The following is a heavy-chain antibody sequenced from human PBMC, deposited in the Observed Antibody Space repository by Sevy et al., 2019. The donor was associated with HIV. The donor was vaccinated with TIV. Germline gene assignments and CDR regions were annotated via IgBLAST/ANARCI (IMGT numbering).Heavy chain of an antibody. CDR2: IYYTGST. J-gene: IGHJ5*02. CDR1: GGSISAYY. V-gene: IGHV4-59*01. Sequence: SETLSLTCTVSGGSISAYYWSWIRQPPGKGLEYLGYIYYTGSTNYNPSLKSRVTISVDTSKNQFSLKLSSVTAADTAMYYCARAPPVRSGDDSLNWFDPWGQGTLVTVSS. D-gene: IGHD5-12*01. CDR3: ARAPPVRSGDDSLNWFDP.